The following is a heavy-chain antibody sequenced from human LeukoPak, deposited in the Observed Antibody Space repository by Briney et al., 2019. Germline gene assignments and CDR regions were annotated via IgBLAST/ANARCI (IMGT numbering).Heavy chain of an antibody. CDR2: ISYGGST. CDR3: ARGVNYAFDY. J-gene: IGHJ4*02. CDR1: GGSISSSGSF. Sequence: SETLSLTCNVSGGSISSSGSFWAWIRQPPGTGLEWIASISYGGSTYYNPSLKSRVTISVDMSENQFSLKLNSVTAADTAVYYCARGVNYAFDYWGQGPLVTVSS. D-gene: IGHD4-11*01. V-gene: IGHV4-39*07.